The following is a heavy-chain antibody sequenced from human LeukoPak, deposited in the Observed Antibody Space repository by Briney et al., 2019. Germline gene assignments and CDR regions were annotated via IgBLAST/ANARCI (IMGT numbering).Heavy chain of an antibody. CDR2: VTASARRT. CDR1: GFTFSNYA. D-gene: IGHD4/OR15-4a*01. V-gene: IGHV3-23*01. Sequence: GGALRLSCEASGFTFSNYAMSWVRQAPGKGLEWGSTVTASARRTYYADSVQRRFTISTDNSNNTLFLQVNSLRADDTAVYHCAKWGFSDRSGANFHSWGQGTLVTVSS. CDR3: AKWGFSDRSGANFHS. J-gene: IGHJ4*02.